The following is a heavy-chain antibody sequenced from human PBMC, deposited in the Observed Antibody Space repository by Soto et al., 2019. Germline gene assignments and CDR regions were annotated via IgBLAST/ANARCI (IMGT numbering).Heavy chain of an antibody. CDR3: AALRDYYDSSGNGMDV. CDR1: GFTFTSSA. V-gene: IGHV1-58*01. D-gene: IGHD3-22*01. CDR2: IVAGSGNT. Sequence: SVKVSCKASGFTFTSSAVQWVRQARGQRLEWIGWIVAGSGNTNYAQKFQERVTITRDMSTSTAYMELSSLRSEDTAVYYCAALRDYYDSSGNGMDVWGQGTTVTVSS. J-gene: IGHJ6*02.